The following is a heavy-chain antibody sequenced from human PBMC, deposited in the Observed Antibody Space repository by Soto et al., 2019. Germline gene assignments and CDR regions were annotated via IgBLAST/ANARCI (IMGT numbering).Heavy chain of an antibody. V-gene: IGHV4-59*01. J-gene: IGHJ3*01. CDR3: ERAWGYAVDF. D-gene: IGHD7-27*01. Sequence: QVQLQESGPGLVKPSETLSLTCTVSGGSISSYYWSWIRQPPGKGLEWIGYIYYSGSTNYNPSLKSRVTISVDTAKNQFSLRLSSVTAADTAVYDCERAWGYAVDFWGQATRVTVSS. CDR1: GGSISSYY. CDR2: IYYSGST.